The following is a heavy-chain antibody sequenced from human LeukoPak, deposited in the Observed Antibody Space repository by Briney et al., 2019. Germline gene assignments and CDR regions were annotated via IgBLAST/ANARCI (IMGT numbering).Heavy chain of an antibody. J-gene: IGHJ4*02. CDR3: ARAYGSGSSSTNDY. CDR1: GGTFSSYA. CDR2: IIPIFGTA. V-gene: IGHV1-69*06. D-gene: IGHD3-10*01. Sequence: ASVKVSCKASGGTFSSYAISWVRQAPGQGLEWMGGIIPIFGTANYAQKFQGRVTITADKSTSTAYMELSSLRSEDTAVYYCARAYGSGSSSTNDYWGQGTLVTVSS.